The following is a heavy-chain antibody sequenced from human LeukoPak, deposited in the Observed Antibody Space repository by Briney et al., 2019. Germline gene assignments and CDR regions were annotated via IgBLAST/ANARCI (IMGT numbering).Heavy chain of an antibody. CDR2: IYTSGST. D-gene: IGHD4-17*01. V-gene: IGHV4-61*02. J-gene: IGHJ4*02. CDR3: AGIMDYGDYDHVY. Sequence: SQTLSLTCTVSGASISSGSYYWSWLRPPAGKGLEWIGRIYTSGSTNYNPSLKSRVTISVDTSKNQFSLKLSSVTAADTAVYYCAGIMDYGDYDHVYWGQGTLVTVSS. CDR1: GASISSGSYY.